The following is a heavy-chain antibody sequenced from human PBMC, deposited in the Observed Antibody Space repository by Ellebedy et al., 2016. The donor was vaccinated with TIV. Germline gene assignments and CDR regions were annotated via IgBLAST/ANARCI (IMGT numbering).Heavy chain of an antibody. CDR1: GGSISSSSYY. J-gene: IGHJ4*02. CDR2: IYYSGST. CDR3: ATGPNQDFFDY. Sequence: MPSETLSLTCTVSGGSISSSSYYWGWLRQPPGKGLEWIGSIYYSGSTNYNPSLKSRVTISLDTSKNQLSLKLSSVTAADTAVYYCATGPNQDFFDYWGQGTLVTVSS. D-gene: IGHD1-14*01. V-gene: IGHV4-39*07.